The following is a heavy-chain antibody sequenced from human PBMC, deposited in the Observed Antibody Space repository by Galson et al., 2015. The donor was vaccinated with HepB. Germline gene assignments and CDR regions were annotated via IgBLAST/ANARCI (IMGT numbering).Heavy chain of an antibody. Sequence: SLRLSCAASGFTFSSYGMHWVRQAPGKGLEWVAVISYDGSNKYYADSVKGRFTISRDNSKNTLYLQMNSLRAEDTAVYYCAKNCEAGLWFGEYYYYYGMDVWGQGTTVTVSS. CDR2: ISYDGSNK. CDR1: GFTFSSYG. D-gene: IGHD3-10*01. CDR3: AKNCEAGLWFGEYYYYYGMDV. V-gene: IGHV3-30*18. J-gene: IGHJ6*02.